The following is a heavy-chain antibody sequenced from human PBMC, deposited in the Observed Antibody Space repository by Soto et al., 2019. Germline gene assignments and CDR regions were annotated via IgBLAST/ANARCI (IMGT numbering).Heavy chain of an antibody. CDR3: ARLVHYGNYPDYFDY. D-gene: IGHD4-17*01. J-gene: IGHJ4*02. CDR2: ISGDGSNT. CDR1: GFRFSSYG. V-gene: IGHV3-33*05. Sequence: GGSLRLSCRTSGFRFSSYGMHWVRQAPGKGPEWVAFISGDGSNTEYVDSVRGRFTVSRDSSKNTLYVQMDSLRAEDTAVYYCARLVHYGNYPDYFDYWGQGALVTVSS.